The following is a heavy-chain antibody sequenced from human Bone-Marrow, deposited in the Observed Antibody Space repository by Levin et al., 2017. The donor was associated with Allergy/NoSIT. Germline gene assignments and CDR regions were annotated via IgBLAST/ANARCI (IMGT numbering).Heavy chain of an antibody. J-gene: IGHJ4*02. CDR3: ARSYDFWSGYSGGYFDY. CDR2: IWYDGSNK. Sequence: PGGSLRLSCAASGFTFSSYGMHWVRQAPGKGLEWVAVIWYDGSNKYYADSVKGRFTISRDNSKNTLYLQMNSLRAEDTAVYYCARSYDFWSGYSGGYFDYWGQGTLVTVSS. D-gene: IGHD3-3*01. CDR1: GFTFSSYG. V-gene: IGHV3-33*01.